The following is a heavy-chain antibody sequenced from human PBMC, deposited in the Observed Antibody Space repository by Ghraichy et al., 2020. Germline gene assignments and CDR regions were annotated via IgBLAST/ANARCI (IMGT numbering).Heavy chain of an antibody. D-gene: IGHD5-12*01. J-gene: IGHJ4*02. Sequence: SVKVSCKASGGTFSSYAISWVRQAPGQGLEWMGRIIPILGIANYAQKFQGRVTITADKSTSTAYMELSSLRSEDTAVYYCARVQSGYDFGYFDYWGQGTLVTVSS. V-gene: IGHV1-69*04. CDR2: IIPILGIA. CDR1: GGTFSSYA. CDR3: ARVQSGYDFGYFDY.